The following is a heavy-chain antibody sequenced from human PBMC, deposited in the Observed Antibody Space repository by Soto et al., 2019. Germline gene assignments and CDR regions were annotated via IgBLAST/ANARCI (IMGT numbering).Heavy chain of an antibody. J-gene: IGHJ6*02. D-gene: IGHD5-18*01. V-gene: IGHV3-49*03. Sequence: PGGSLRLSCTASGFTFGDYAMSWFRQAPGKGLEWVGFIRSKAYGGTTENAASVKGRFTISRDDSKSIAYLQMNSLKTEDTAVYYCTRGIQLWLRTYYYGMDVWGQGTTVTVSS. CDR3: TRGIQLWLRTYYYGMDV. CDR2: IRSKAYGGTT. CDR1: GFTFGDYA.